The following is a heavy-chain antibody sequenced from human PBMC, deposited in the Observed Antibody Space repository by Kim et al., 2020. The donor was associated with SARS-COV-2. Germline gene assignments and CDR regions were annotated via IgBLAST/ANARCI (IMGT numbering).Heavy chain of an antibody. CDR1: GFSFSDSA. Sequence: GGSLRLSCAASGFSFSDSAMNWVRQAPGKGLEWVSYISGTSRSIYYADSVQGRFAVSRDNAKNSLYLQMNSLRDEDTAIYYCARETYCGGDCYFVDYWGQGTLVTVSS. CDR2: ISGTSRSI. CDR3: ARETYCGGDCYFVDY. J-gene: IGHJ4*02. D-gene: IGHD2-21*02. V-gene: IGHV3-48*02.